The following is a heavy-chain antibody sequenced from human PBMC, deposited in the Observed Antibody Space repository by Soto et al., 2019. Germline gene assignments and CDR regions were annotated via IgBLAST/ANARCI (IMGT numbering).Heavy chain of an antibody. CDR2: IHSSGGT. CDR3: GRLAEAATGHTDFDF. Sequence: SETLSLTCTVSGASIKSSNYFWGWIRQPPGKGLEFVGSIHSSGGTYYNPSLKSRVTVSVDLSNSHFSLSLKALTATDTAVYYCGRLAEAATGHTDFDFWGQGTLVTVSS. CDR1: GASIKSSNYF. D-gene: IGHD2-15*01. V-gene: IGHV4-39*02. J-gene: IGHJ4*02.